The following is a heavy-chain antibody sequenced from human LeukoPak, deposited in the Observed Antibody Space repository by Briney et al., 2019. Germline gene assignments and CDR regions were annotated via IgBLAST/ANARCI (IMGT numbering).Heavy chain of an antibody. CDR2: IWYDGSNK. J-gene: IGHJ6*02. CDR1: GFTFSSYG. CDR3: ARVPGGSYFYYYGMDV. D-gene: IGHD1-26*01. Sequence: GGSLRLSCAASGFTFSSYGMHRVRQAPGKGLEWVAVIWYDGSNKYYADSVKGRFTISRDNSKNTLYLQMNSLRAEDTAVYYCARVPGGSYFYYYGMDVWGQGTTVTVSS. V-gene: IGHV3-33*01.